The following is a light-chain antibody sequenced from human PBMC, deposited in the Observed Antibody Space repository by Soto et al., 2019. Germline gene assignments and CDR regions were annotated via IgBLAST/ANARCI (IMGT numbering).Light chain of an antibody. Sequence: QSALTQPASVSGSPGQSITISCTGTSSDVGGYNYVSWHQQHPGKAPKLMIFEVSYRPSGVSDRFSGSKSGNTASLTISGLQADDEADYYCSSNTRGSLYVFGTGTKLTVL. CDR2: EVS. CDR3: SSNTRGSLYV. J-gene: IGLJ1*01. V-gene: IGLV2-14*01. CDR1: SSDVGGYNY.